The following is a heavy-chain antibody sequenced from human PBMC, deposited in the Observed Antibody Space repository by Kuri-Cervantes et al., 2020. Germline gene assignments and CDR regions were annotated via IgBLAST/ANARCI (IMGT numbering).Heavy chain of an antibody. V-gene: IGHV1-18*01. Sequence: ASVKVSCKASGFTFTSSAMQWVRQARGQRLEWMGWISAYNGNTNYAQKLQGRVTMTTDTSTSTAYMELRSLRSDDTAVYYCARVLPWFGDPSGHWDYWGQGTLVTVSS. J-gene: IGHJ4*02. CDR1: GFTFTSSA. CDR2: ISAYNGNT. CDR3: ARVLPWFGDPSGHWDY. D-gene: IGHD3-10*01.